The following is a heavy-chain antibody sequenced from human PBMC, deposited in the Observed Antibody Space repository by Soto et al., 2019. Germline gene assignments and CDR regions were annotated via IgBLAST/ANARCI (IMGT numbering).Heavy chain of an antibody. D-gene: IGHD1-26*01. CDR1: GYTFTSYG. CDR3: ARANSGSYSDVFDY. V-gene: IGHV1-18*01. J-gene: IGHJ4*02. CDR2: ISAYNCNT. Sequence: GASVKVSCKASGYTFTSYGISWVRQAPGQGLEWLGWISAYNCNTDYAQKLQGRVTMTTDTSTSTTYLELRSLRSDDTAVYYCARANSGSYSDVFDYWGQGTLVTVSS.